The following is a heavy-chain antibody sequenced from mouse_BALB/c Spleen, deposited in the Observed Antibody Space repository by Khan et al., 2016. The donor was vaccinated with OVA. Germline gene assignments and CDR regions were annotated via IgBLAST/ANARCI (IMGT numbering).Heavy chain of an antibody. CDR2: ISSSGST. D-gene: IGHD2-3*01. CDR3: ARDGSRYDEAFDY. Sequence: EVELVESGPGLVKPSQSLSLTCTVTGYSITSDYAWNWIRQFPGNKLEWMGYISSSGSTNYNPALKSRISITRDTSKNQFFLQLNSVTTEDTATYYCARDGSRYDEAFDYWGQGTSVTVSS. CDR1: GYSITSDYA. J-gene: IGHJ4*01. V-gene: IGHV3-2*02.